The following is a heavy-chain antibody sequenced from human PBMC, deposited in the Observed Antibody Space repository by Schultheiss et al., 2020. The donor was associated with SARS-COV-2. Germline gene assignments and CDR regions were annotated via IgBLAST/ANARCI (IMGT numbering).Heavy chain of an antibody. V-gene: IGHV3-30-3*01. CDR3: ARHDIAVAGTA. Sequence: GESLKISCAASGFTFSSYAMHWVRQAPGKGLEWVAVISYDGSNKYYADSVKGRFTISRDNAKNSLYLQMNSLRAEDTAVYYCARHDIAVAGTAWGQGTLVTVSS. D-gene: IGHD6-19*01. CDR2: ISYDGSNK. J-gene: IGHJ5*02. CDR1: GFTFSSYA.